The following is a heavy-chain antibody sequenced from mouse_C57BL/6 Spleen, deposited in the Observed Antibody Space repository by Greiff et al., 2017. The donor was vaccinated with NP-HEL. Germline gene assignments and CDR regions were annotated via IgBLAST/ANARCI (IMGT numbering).Heavy chain of an antibody. CDR2: IRNKANGYTT. Sequence: KLVESGGGLVQPGGSLSLSCAASGFTFTDYYMSWVRQPPGKALEWLGFIRNKANGYTTEYSASVKGRFTISRDNSQSILYLQMNALRAEDSATYYCARPGLLDYAMDYWGQGTSVTVSS. V-gene: IGHV7-3*01. CDR1: GFTFTDYY. J-gene: IGHJ4*01. CDR3: ARPGLLDYAMDY. D-gene: IGHD2-10*01.